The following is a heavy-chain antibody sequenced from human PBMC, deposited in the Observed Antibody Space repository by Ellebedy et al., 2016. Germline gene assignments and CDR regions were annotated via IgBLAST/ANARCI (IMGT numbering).Heavy chain of an antibody. J-gene: IGHJ6*02. D-gene: IGHD6-13*01. Sequence: GSLRLXXAVSGGAFTDSNRWSWVRQSQGKRLEWIGEMYHSGSSNYSPSLKSRTTISLDKTNNTFSLKMTSVTAADTATYYCGRFSTSGWYMDVWGQGTKVTVSS. V-gene: IGHV4-4*02. CDR3: GRFSTSGWYMDV. CDR2: MYHSGSS. CDR1: GGAFTDSNR.